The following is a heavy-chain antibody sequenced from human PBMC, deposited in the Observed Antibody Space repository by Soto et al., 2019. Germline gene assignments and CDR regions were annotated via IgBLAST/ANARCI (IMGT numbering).Heavy chain of an antibody. CDR1: GGSISSSNW. J-gene: IGHJ5*02. CDR3: ARTIVVVPAAKDNWFDP. D-gene: IGHD2-2*01. Sequence: SETLSLTCAVSGGSISSSNWWSWVRQPPGKGLEWIGEIYHSGSTNYNPSLKSRVTISVGKSKNQFSLKLSSVTAADTAVYYCARTIVVVPAAKDNWFDPWGQGTLVTVS. V-gene: IGHV4-4*02. CDR2: IYHSGST.